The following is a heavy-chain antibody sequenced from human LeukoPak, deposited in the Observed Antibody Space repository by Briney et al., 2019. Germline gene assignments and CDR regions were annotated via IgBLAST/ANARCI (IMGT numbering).Heavy chain of an antibody. V-gene: IGHV1-8*01. J-gene: IGHJ6*02. CDR3: ARDNYPNGMDV. CDR1: GYTFTSYD. Sequence: ASVKVSCKASGYTFTSYDINWVRQATGQGLEWMGWMNPNSGNTGYAQKFQGRVTMTRITSMSTAYLELSSLGSGDTAVYFCARDNYPNGMDVWGQGTTVTVSS. D-gene: IGHD1-1*01. CDR2: MNPNSGNT.